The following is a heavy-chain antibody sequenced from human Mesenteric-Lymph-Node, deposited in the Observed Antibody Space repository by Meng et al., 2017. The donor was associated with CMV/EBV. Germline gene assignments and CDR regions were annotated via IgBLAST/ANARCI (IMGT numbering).Heavy chain of an antibody. CDR3: ATGEILTGSDAFDI. J-gene: IGHJ3*02. Sequence: GGSLRLSCAASRFTFSSYAMHWVRQAPGKGLEWVSSIYTGGSTNYADSVKGRFTISRDNSKNTLHLQMDSLTPEDTAVYYCATGEILTGSDAFDIWGQGTMVTVSS. CDR2: IYTGGST. CDR1: RFTFSSYA. V-gene: IGHV3-NL1*01. D-gene: IGHD3-9*01.